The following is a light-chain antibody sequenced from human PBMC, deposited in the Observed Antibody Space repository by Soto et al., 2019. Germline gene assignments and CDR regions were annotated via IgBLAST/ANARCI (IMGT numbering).Light chain of an antibody. J-gene: IGLJ1*01. CDR2: DDS. V-gene: IGLV3-21*02. CDR1: NIGSKS. CDR3: QVWDSSSDHPYV. Sequence: SYELTQPPSVSVAPGQTARITCGGNNIGSKSVHWYQQKQGQAPVLVVYDDSDRPSGIPERFSGSNSGNTATLTISRVEAGDEVDYYCQVWDSSSDHPYVFGTGTKLTVL.